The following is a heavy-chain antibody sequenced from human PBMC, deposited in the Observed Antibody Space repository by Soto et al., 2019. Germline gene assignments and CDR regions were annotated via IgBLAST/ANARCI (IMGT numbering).Heavy chain of an antibody. CDR3: AKLGWDYGDYPYYYYMDV. D-gene: IGHD4-17*01. Sequence: PGGSLRLSCAASGFTFSSYAMSWVRKAPGKGLEWVSAISGSGGSTYYTDSVKGRFTISRDNSKNTLYLQMNSLRAEDTAVYYCAKLGWDYGDYPYYYYMDVWGKGTTVTVSS. V-gene: IGHV3-23*01. CDR1: GFTFSSYA. J-gene: IGHJ6*03. CDR2: ISGSGGST.